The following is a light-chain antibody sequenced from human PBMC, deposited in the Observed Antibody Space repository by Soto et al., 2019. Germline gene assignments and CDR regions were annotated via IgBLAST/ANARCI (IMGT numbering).Light chain of an antibody. CDR3: QQYGSSLLS. V-gene: IGKV3-20*01. CDR2: GAS. J-gene: IGKJ4*01. Sequence: EIVLTQSPGTLSLSPGEGATLSCRASQSVSSNNLAWYQQKPGQAPRLLVYGASSRATGIADRFSGSGSGTDFTLTISRLEPEDFAVYYCQQYGSSLLSFGGGTEVEIK. CDR1: QSVSSNN.